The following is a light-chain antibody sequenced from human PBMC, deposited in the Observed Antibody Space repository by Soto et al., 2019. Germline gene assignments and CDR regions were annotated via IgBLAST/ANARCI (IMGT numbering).Light chain of an antibody. CDR1: QSVSSY. Sequence: EIVLTQSPATLSLSPGERATLSCRVSQSVSSYLVWYQQKPGQAPRLLIYDASNRPTAIPARFSGSGSGTDFTLTISSLEPEDFAVYYCQQRSNWPYTFGQGTKLEIK. J-gene: IGKJ2*01. CDR3: QQRSNWPYT. CDR2: DAS. V-gene: IGKV3-11*01.